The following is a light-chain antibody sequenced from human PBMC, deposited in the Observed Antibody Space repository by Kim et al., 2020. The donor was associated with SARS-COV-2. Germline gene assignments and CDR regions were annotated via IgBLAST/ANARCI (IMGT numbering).Light chain of an antibody. Sequence: GQRVTISCSGSSSNIGSHTVNWYQQLPGTAPKLLIYGNNQRPSGVPDRFSGSKSGTSASLAISGLQSEDEADYYCAAWDDSLNGLVFGTGTKVTVL. CDR3: AAWDDSLNGLV. CDR1: SSNIGSHT. J-gene: IGLJ1*01. V-gene: IGLV1-44*01. CDR2: GNN.